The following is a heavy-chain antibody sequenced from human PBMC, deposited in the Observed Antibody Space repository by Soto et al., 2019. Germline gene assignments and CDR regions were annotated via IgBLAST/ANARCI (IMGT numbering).Heavy chain of an antibody. CDR3: AREVKYGDYYYYYMDV. Sequence: QVQLQESGPGLVKPSETLSLTCSVSGGSISSYYWTWIRQPPGKRLEWIGYIYYSGSTNYNPSLKSRFTISVDTSKNQFSLNLNSVTAADTAVYYCAREVKYGDYYYYYMDVWGKGTTVTVSS. J-gene: IGHJ6*03. V-gene: IGHV4-59*01. D-gene: IGHD4-17*01. CDR2: IYYSGST. CDR1: GGSISSYY.